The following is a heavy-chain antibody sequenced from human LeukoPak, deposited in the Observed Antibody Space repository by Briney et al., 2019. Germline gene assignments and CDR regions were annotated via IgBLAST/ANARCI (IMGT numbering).Heavy chain of an antibody. CDR2: IKSKTDGGTT. CDR3: TTDSPNSSSWYGALDAFDI. D-gene: IGHD6-13*01. V-gene: IGHV3-15*01. CDR1: GFTFSNAW. J-gene: IGHJ3*02. Sequence: GGSLRLSCAASGFTFSNAWMSWVRQAPGKGLEWVGRIKSKTDGGTTDYAAPVKGRFTISRDDSKNTLYLQMNSLKTEDTAVYYCTTDSPNSSSWYGALDAFDIWGQGTMVTVSS.